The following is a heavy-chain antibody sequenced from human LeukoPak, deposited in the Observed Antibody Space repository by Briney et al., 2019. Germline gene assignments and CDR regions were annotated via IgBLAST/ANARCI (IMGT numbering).Heavy chain of an antibody. V-gene: IGHV3-30*03. Sequence: PLRSLRPSCAASGFTPTSYGTRWVRHAPGKGLEWVAVISYDGSNKYYADSVKGRFTISRDNSKNTLYLQMNSLRAEDTAVYYCATPIVVVAATARDYWGQGTLVTVSS. CDR3: ATPIVVVAATARDY. CDR2: ISYDGSNK. D-gene: IGHD2-15*01. CDR1: GFTPTSYG. J-gene: IGHJ4*02.